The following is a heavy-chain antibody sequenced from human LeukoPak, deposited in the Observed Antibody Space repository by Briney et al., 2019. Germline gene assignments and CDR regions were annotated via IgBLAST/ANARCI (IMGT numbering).Heavy chain of an antibody. CDR1: GGTFSSYA. CDR2: IIPIFGTA. V-gene: IGHV1-69*05. CDR3: ARDKVSSSSGWYMPYYFDY. J-gene: IGHJ4*02. D-gene: IGHD6-19*01. Sequence: SVKVSCKASGGTFSSYAISWVRQAPGQGLEWMGRIIPIFGTANYAQKFQGRVAITTDESTSTAYMELSSLRSEDTAVYYCARDKVSSSSGWYMPYYFDYWGQGTLVTVSS.